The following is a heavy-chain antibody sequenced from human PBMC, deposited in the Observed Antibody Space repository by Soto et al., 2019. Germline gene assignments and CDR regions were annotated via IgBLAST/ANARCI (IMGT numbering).Heavy chain of an antibody. CDR3: ARQKLWMATINNDAFDV. V-gene: IGHV5-51*01. CDR2: IYPGDSDT. D-gene: IGHD2-21*01. CDR1: GYTFNTYW. J-gene: IGHJ3*01. Sequence: PGESLKISCRGSGYTFNTYWIGWVRQMPGKGLEWMGFIYPGDSDTTYSPSFQGQVTISVDKSISTAYLQWSSLKVSDTATYYCARQKLWMATINNDAFDVWGQGTKVTVS.